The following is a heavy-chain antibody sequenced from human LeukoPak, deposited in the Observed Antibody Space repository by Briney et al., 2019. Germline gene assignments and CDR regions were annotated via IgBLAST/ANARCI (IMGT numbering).Heavy chain of an antibody. Sequence: GGSLRLSCAASGFTLDDYAMHWVRQAPGKGLEWVSGISWNSGAIGYTDSVKGRFTISRDNAKNSLYLQMNSLRAEDTAVYYCARVPPRITMVRGVIITPDYWGQGTLVTVSS. CDR2: ISWNSGAI. V-gene: IGHV3-9*01. J-gene: IGHJ4*02. CDR3: ARVPPRITMVRGVIITPDY. CDR1: GFTLDDYA. D-gene: IGHD3-10*01.